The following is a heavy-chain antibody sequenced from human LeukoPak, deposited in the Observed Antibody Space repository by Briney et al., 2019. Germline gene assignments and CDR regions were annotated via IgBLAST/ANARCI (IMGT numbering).Heavy chain of an antibody. J-gene: IGHJ4*02. Sequence: SQTLSLTCAISGDSVSSNSATWIWIRQSPSRGLEWLGRTCYMSKWYNDYAVSLQGRISVSPDTSKNQFSLQLNSVTPEDTALYYCARAPHGSGCDYWGQGTLVTVSS. CDR2: TCYMSKWYN. CDR1: GDSVSSNSAT. CDR3: ARAPHGSGCDY. D-gene: IGHD6-19*01. V-gene: IGHV6-1*01.